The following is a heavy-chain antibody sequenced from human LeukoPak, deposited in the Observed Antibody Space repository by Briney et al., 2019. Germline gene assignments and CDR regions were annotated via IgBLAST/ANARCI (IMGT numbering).Heavy chain of an antibody. Sequence: ASVKVSCKASGYTFTSYGISWVRQAPGQGLEWMGWISAYNGNTNYAQKLQGRVTMTTDTSTSTAYMELRSLRSDDTAVYYCARTSWLSTGEYYFDYWGQGTLVTVSS. J-gene: IGHJ4*02. V-gene: IGHV1-18*01. CDR2: ISAYNGNT. D-gene: IGHD3-16*01. CDR3: ARTSWLSTGEYYFDY. CDR1: GYTFTSYG.